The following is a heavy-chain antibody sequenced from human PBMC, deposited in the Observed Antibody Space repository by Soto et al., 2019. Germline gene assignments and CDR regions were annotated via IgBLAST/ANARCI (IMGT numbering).Heavy chain of an antibody. Sequence: QVQLVQSGAEEKKPGASVKVSCKXSGYXFTGYAMHWVRQAPGQRLEWMGWINAGNGNTKYSQKFQGRVTITRDTSASTAYMELSSLRSEDTAVYYCARAVAVAADFDYWGQGTLVTVSS. D-gene: IGHD6-19*01. CDR2: INAGNGNT. J-gene: IGHJ4*02. CDR3: ARAVAVAADFDY. CDR1: GYXFTGYA. V-gene: IGHV1-3*05.